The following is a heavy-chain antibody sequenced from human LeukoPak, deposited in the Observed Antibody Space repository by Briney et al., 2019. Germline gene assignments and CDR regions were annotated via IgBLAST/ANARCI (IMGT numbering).Heavy chain of an antibody. CDR2: INPNSGGT. J-gene: IGHJ3*02. CDR1: GYTFTGYY. D-gene: IGHD2-2*01. V-gene: IGHV1-2*06. Sequence: ASVKVSCKASGYTFTGYYMHWVRQAPGQGLEWMGRINPNSGGTNYAQKFQGRVTMTRDTSISTAYMELSRLRSDDTAVYYCAREVDQPLKMEDDAFDIWGQGTMVTVPS. CDR3: AREVDQPLKMEDDAFDI.